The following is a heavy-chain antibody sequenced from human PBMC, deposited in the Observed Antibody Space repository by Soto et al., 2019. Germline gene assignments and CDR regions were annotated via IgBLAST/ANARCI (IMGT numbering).Heavy chain of an antibody. J-gene: IGHJ5*02. CDR2: ISYEGSNK. CDR1: GFAFSSYA. D-gene: IGHD4-4*01. Sequence: QVQLVESGGGVVQPGRSLRLSCAASGFAFSSYAMHWVRQAPGKGLEWVAVISYEGSNKYYADSVKGRFTISRDNFKNTLYLQMNSLRAEDTAVYYCASPDYSITTWFDPWGQGTLVIVSS. CDR3: ASPDYSITTWFDP. V-gene: IGHV3-30*04.